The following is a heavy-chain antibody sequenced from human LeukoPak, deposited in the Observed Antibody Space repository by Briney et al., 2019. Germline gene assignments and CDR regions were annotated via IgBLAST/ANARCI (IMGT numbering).Heavy chain of an antibody. J-gene: IGHJ3*02. Sequence: GGSLRLSCAASGFTFSNYAMSWVRQAPGKGLEWASAISGSGGTTYYADSVKGRFTISRDNSKNTLFLQMNSLRAEDTAVYYCAKSVTAAGTYAFDIWGQGAVVTVSS. V-gene: IGHV3-23*01. CDR1: GFTFSNYA. D-gene: IGHD6-13*01. CDR3: AKSVTAAGTYAFDI. CDR2: ISGSGGTT.